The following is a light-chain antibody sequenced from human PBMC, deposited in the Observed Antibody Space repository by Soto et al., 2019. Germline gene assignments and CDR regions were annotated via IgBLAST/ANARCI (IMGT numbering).Light chain of an antibody. J-gene: IGKJ1*01. CDR3: QHDYSYHRT. V-gene: IGKV1-6*01. CDR2: TAS. CDR1: QAISND. Sequence: AIQMTQSPSSLSATVGDRVIITCRASQAISNDLGWYQQKPGKAHKLLIYTASTLQSGVPSRFSGSGSGADVTLTSRSLQPEDSSTCYCQHDYSYHRTFGQRTKGESK.